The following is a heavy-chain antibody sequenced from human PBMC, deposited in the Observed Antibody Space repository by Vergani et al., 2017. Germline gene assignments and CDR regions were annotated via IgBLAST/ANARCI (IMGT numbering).Heavy chain of an antibody. D-gene: IGHD6-19*01. CDR2: ISWNSGSI. CDR3: AKDGSGWYVD. V-gene: IGHV3-9*01. J-gene: IGHJ4*02. CDR1: GFTFDDYA. Sequence: EVQLVESGGGLVQPGRSLRLSCAASGFTFDDYAMHWVRQAPGKGLEWVSGISWNSGSIGYADSVKGRFPISSDNAKNSLYLQMNSLRAEDTALYYCAKDGSGWYVDWGQGTLVTVSS.